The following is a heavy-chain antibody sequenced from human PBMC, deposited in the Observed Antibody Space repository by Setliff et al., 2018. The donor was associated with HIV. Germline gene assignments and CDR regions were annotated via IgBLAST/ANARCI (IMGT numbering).Heavy chain of an antibody. Sequence: PSETLSLTCAVYGGSFSGYYWSRIRQPPGKGLEWIGEINHSGSTNYNPSLKSRVTISVDTSKNQFSLKLSSVTAADTAVYYCARGRRRLNYYDSSGYYPGLFYWGQGTLVTVSS. V-gene: IGHV4-34*01. CDR2: INHSGST. CDR1: GGSFSGYY. J-gene: IGHJ4*02. D-gene: IGHD3-22*01. CDR3: ARGRRRLNYYDSSGYYPGLFY.